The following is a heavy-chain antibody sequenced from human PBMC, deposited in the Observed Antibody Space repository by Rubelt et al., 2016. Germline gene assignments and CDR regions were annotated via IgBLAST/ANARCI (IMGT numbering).Heavy chain of an antibody. V-gene: IGHV5-10-1*01. Sequence: EVQLVQSGAEVKKPGESLRISCKGSGYSFTSYWISWVRQMPGKGLEWMGRIDPSDSYTNYSPSCQGHVTITADKSNITAYLQWSSLKASDTAMYYCARHAGDGGNSEDWFDPWGQGTLVTVSS. J-gene: IGHJ5*02. CDR2: IDPSDSYT. D-gene: IGHD4-23*01. CDR3: ARHAGDGGNSEDWFDP. CDR1: GYSFTSYW.